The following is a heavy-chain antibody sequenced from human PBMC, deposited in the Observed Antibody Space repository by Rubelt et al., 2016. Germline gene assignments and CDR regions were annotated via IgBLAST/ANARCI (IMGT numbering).Heavy chain of an antibody. D-gene: IGHD2-15*01. CDR1: GSTLTNYG. Sequence: EVQLLESGGGLVQPGGSLRLSCVASGSTLTNYGMNWIRQAPGKGLEWVSGISGSSYTTYYADSVKGRFTISRDISKKTVYLQMDRLRDEDTAIYYCAKDREVAATGVDYWGQGTLVTVSS. CDR3: AKDREVAATGVDY. CDR2: ISGSSYTT. J-gene: IGHJ4*02. V-gene: IGHV3-23*01.